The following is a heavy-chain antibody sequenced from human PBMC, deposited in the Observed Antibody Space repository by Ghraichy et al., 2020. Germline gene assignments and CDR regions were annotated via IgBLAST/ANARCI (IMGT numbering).Heavy chain of an antibody. CDR1: GFTFSSYA. V-gene: IGHV3-30-3*01. CDR3: AREAAPRRTTQAYYFDY. J-gene: IGHJ4*02. D-gene: IGHD1-7*01. Sequence: GESLNISCAASGFTFSSYAMHWVRQAPGKGLEWVAVISYDGGNKYYADSVEGRFTISRDNSKNTLFVQMSSLRPEDTAVYYCAREAAPRRTTQAYYFDYWGQGALVTVSS. CDR2: ISYDGGNK.